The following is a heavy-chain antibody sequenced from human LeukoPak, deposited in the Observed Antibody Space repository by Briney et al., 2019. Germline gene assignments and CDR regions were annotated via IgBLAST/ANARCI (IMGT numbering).Heavy chain of an antibody. D-gene: IGHD1-26*01. Sequence: SETLSLTCTVSGYSISSGYYWGWIRQPPGKGLEWIGSIYHSGSTYYNPSLKSRVTISVDTSKNQFSLKLSSVTAADTAVYYCARRDRGSYTAFDYWGQGTLVTVSS. CDR2: IYHSGST. V-gene: IGHV4-38-2*02. CDR3: ARRDRGSYTAFDY. J-gene: IGHJ4*02. CDR1: GYSISSGYY.